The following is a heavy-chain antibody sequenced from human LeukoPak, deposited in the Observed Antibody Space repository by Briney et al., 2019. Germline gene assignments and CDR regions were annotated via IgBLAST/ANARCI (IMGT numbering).Heavy chain of an antibody. Sequence: GGSLRPSCAASGFTFSNYGLSWVRQAPGKGLEWVSGITGSGGGTYYADSVKGRFTISRDNSKNTLYLQMNSLRAEDTAVYYCARDGDYYDSSGYLDYWGQGTLVTVSS. J-gene: IGHJ4*02. V-gene: IGHV3-23*01. D-gene: IGHD3-22*01. CDR3: ARDGDYYDSSGYLDY. CDR1: GFTFSNYG. CDR2: ITGSGGGT.